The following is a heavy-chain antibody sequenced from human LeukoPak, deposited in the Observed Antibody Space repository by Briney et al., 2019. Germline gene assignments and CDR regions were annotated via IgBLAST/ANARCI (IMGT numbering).Heavy chain of an antibody. CDR3: ARGQGTHTAMVNKLDY. Sequence: GASVKVSCKASGYTFTSYAMNWVRQAPGQGLEWMGWINTNTGNPTYAQGFTGRFVFSLDTSVSTAYLQISSLKAEDTAVYYCARGQGTHTAMVNKLDYWGQGTLVTVSS. CDR1: GYTFTSYA. V-gene: IGHV7-4-1*02. J-gene: IGHJ4*02. CDR2: INTNTGNP. D-gene: IGHD5-18*01.